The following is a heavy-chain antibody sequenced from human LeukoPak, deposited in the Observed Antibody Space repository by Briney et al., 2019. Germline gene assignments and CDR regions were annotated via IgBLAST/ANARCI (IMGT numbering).Heavy chain of an antibody. Sequence: GGSLRLSCAASGFTFSSYGMHWVRQAPGKGLEWVVFIRYDGSNKYYADSVKGRFTISRDNSKNTLYLQMNSLRAEDTAVYYCAKGLLYYYDSSGYYYGDAFDIWGQGTMVTVSS. CDR2: IRYDGSNK. CDR3: AKGLLYYYDSSGYYYGDAFDI. V-gene: IGHV3-30*02. D-gene: IGHD3-22*01. J-gene: IGHJ3*02. CDR1: GFTFSSYG.